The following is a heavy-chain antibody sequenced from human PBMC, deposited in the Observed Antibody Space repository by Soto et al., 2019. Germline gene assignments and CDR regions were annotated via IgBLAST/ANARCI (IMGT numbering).Heavy chain of an antibody. D-gene: IGHD3-22*01. CDR3: ARVDYYDSSGYYGY. V-gene: IGHV1-18*04. Sequence: QVQLVQSGAEVKKPGASVKVSCKASGYTFTIYGISWVRQAPGQGLEWMGWISGYNGNTDYAQNPQDRFTLSTDATTSSVSMELRSLRSDDTAVYYCARVDYYDSSGYYGYWGQGTLITVSS. J-gene: IGHJ4*02. CDR1: GYTFTIYG. CDR2: ISGYNGNT.